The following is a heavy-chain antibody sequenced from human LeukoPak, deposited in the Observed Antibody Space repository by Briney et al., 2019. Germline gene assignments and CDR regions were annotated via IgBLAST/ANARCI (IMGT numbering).Heavy chain of an antibody. V-gene: IGHV1-69*05. CDR2: IIPIFGTA. CDR3: ATTTNYYDSRYYFDY. J-gene: IGHJ4*02. D-gene: IGHD3-22*01. CDR1: GGTFSSYA. Sequence: SVKVSCKASGGTFSSYAISWVRQAPGQGLEWMGGIIPIFGTANYAQKFQGRVTITTDESTSTAYMELSSLRSEDTAVYYCATTTNYYDSRYYFDYWGQGTLVTVSS.